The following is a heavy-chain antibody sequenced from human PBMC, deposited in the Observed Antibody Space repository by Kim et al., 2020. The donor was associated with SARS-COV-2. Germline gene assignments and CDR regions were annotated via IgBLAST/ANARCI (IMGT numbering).Heavy chain of an antibody. Sequence: EGRFTISRDNSKNMLYLQMNSLRLEDTAVYYCAKGPIAAVPGGKMWLDHWGQGTLVTVSS. J-gene: IGHJ5*02. CDR3: AKGPIAAVPGGKMWLDH. D-gene: IGHD2-15*01. V-gene: IGHV3-30*02.